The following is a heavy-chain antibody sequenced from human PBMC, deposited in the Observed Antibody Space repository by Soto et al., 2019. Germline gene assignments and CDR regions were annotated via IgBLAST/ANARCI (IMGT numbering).Heavy chain of an antibody. CDR3: ASYDSSGYYSYYFDY. D-gene: IGHD3-22*01. CDR2: IIPIFGTA. J-gene: IGHJ4*02. Sequence: ASVKVSCKASGGTFSSYAISWVRQAPGQGLEWMGGIIPIFGTANYAQKFQGRVTITADESTSTAYMELSRLRSEDTAVYYCASYDSSGYYSYYFDYWGQGTLVTVSS. V-gene: IGHV1-69*13. CDR1: GGTFSSYA.